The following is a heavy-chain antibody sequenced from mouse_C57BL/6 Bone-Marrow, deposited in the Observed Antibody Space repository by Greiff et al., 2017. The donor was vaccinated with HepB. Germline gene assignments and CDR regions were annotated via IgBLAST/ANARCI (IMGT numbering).Heavy chain of an antibody. D-gene: IGHD2-1*01. CDR1: GYTFTSYG. V-gene: IGHV1-81*01. J-gene: IGHJ3*01. Sequence: VMLVESGAELARPGASVKLSCKAPGYTFTSYGLSWVKQSTGQGLEWIGEIYPRSGNTYYNEKFKGKATQTADKSSSTAYMELRSLTSEDSAVYFCARGRNYVFAYWGQGTLVTVSA. CDR2: IYPRSGNT. CDR3: ARGRNYVFAY.